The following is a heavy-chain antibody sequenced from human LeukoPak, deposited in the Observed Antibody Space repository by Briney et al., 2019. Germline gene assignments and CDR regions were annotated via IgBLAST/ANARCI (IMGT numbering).Heavy chain of an antibody. J-gene: IGHJ4*02. CDR3: ARLGSYHDF. Sequence: PSETLSLTCTVSGASISQYYWSWIRQTPEKGLEWMGHIHTSGAGTDYPSLNSRLTMSIDTSRSQLSLKLTSVTAADTAVYFCARLGSYHDFWGQGALVTVSS. CDR1: GASISQYY. V-gene: IGHV4-4*09. CDR2: IHTSGAG. D-gene: IGHD1-26*01.